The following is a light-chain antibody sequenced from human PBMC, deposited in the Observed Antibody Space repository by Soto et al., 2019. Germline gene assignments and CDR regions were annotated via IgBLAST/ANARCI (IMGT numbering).Light chain of an antibody. Sequence: QSALTQPPSVSGAPGQRVTISCTGSSSNIGRGYDVHWYQQFPGSAPRLLLSGDSNRPSGVPDRFSGSRSGTSASLAITGLQAEDEADYYCQTFDSSLTISWVFGGETKLTVL. J-gene: IGLJ3*02. V-gene: IGLV1-40*01. CDR2: GDS. CDR3: QTFDSSLTISWV. CDR1: SSNIGRGYD.